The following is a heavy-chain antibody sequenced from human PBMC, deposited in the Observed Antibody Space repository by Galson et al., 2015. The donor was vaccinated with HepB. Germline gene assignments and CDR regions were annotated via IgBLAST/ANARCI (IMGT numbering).Heavy chain of an antibody. CDR3: AAPPVWFGEFLTYYFDY. CDR2: ISYDGSNK. Sequence: SLRLSCAASGFTFSSYAMHWVRQAPGKGLEWVAVISYDGSNKYYADSVKGRFTISRDNSKNTLYVQMNSLRAEDTAVYYCAAPPVWFGEFLTYYFDYWGQGALVSVSS. J-gene: IGHJ4*02. CDR1: GFTFSSYA. D-gene: IGHD3-10*01. V-gene: IGHV3-30-3*01.